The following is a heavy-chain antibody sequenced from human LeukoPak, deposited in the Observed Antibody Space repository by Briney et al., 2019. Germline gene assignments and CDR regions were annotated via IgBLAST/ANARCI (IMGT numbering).Heavy chain of an antibody. J-gene: IGHJ4*02. CDR2: IWSDGSNE. Sequence: GGSQRLSCAASGFTFGDYGMHWVRQAPGKGLELVANIWSDGSNEYYGDSVRGRFTISRDNSRSTLYLQMNSLRVEDTALYFCARDRERAADLGYWGQGTLVTVSS. CDR1: GFTFGDYG. CDR3: ARDRERAADLGY. D-gene: IGHD6-13*01. V-gene: IGHV3-33*01.